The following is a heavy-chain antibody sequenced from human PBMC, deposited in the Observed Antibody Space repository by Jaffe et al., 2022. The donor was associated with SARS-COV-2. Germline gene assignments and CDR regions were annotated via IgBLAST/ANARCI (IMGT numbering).Heavy chain of an antibody. CDR3: VRLISEYGNYSYFDQ. D-gene: IGHD4-17*01. CDR1: GFTFRSYI. J-gene: IGHJ4*02. CDR2: ISSGGDSM. Sequence: EVQLVESGGGPVKPGGSLRLSCAASGFTFRSYIMNWVRQVPGMGLEWVSSISSGGDSMKYADSTKGRFTISRDNTKNSLYLQMNSLRAEDTAIYYCVRLISEYGNYSYFDQWGQGTLVTVSS. V-gene: IGHV3-21*02.